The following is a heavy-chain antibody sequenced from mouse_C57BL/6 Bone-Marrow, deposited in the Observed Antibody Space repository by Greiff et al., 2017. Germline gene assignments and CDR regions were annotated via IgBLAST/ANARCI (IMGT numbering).Heavy chain of an antibody. D-gene: IGHD2-4*01. CDR3: ARKSYDYGFAY. V-gene: IGHV1-82*01. J-gene: IGHJ3*01. CDR1: GYAFSSSW. Sequence: QVQLQQSGPELVKPGASVKISCKASGYAFSSSWMNWVKQRPGKGLEWIGRIYPGDGDTNYNGKFKGKATLTADKSSSTAYMQLSSLTSEDSAVYFCARKSYDYGFAYWGQGTLVTVSA. CDR2: IYPGDGDT.